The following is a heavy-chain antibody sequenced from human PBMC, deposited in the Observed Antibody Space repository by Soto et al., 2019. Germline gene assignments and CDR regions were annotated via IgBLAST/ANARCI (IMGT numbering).Heavy chain of an antibody. J-gene: IGHJ4*02. Sequence: EVQLVESGGGLVLPGGSLRLACAASEFSVSDNYMNWVRQAPGKGLEWVAVIFSGGSTNYADSVKGRFTISRLKSENTLYLQMSILIPEDTAVYFCKSRDYWGRGTLVTVSS. CDR2: IFSGGST. CDR1: EFSVSDNY. V-gene: IGHV3-53*04. CDR3: KSRDY.